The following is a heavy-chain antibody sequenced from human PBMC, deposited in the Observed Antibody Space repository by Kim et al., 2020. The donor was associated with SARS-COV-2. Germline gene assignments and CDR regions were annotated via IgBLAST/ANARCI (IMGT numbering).Heavy chain of an antibody. Sequence: SETLSLTCTVSGYSISSGYYWGWIRQPPGKGLEWIGSIYHSGSTYYNPSLKSRVTISVDTSKNQFSLKLSSVTAADTAVYYCAREGERHLDYWGQGTLVTVSS. J-gene: IGHJ4*02. D-gene: IGHD3-16*01. V-gene: IGHV4-38-2*02. CDR2: IYHSGST. CDR3: AREGERHLDY. CDR1: GYSISSGYY.